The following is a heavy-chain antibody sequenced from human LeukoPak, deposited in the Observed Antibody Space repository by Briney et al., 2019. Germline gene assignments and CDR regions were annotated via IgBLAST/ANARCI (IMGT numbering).Heavy chain of an antibody. V-gene: IGHV4-4*02. J-gene: IGHJ4*02. Sequence: SETLCLTCGVSGGSITTTNYWSWVRQPPGGGLEWIGEVSLAGRTRYNPSLKNRVNISIDESKNHLYLNLASVTAADTAVYYCSRESGPFCPFGHWGQGTLVAVTS. CDR2: VSLAGRT. CDR1: GGSITTTNY. CDR3: SRESGPFCPFGH. D-gene: IGHD1-26*01.